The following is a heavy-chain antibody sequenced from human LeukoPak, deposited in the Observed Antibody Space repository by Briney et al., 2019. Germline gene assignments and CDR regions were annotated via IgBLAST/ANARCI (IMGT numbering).Heavy chain of an antibody. V-gene: IGHV4-30-4*02. CDR2: IYYSGST. D-gene: IGHD6-19*01. J-gene: IGHJ4*02. Sequence: SETLSLTCSVSGDSISSRDYYWSWIRQPPGKGLEWIGYIYYSGSTSYNPSLKSRVTISVDTSKNQFSLSLISVTAADTAVYYCARGGQLAVPDPFDSWGQGTLVTVSS. CDR3: ARGGQLAVPDPFDS. CDR1: GDSISSRDYY.